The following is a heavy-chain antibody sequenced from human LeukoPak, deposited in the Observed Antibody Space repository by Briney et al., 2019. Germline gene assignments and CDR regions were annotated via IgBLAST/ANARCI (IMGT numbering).Heavy chain of an antibody. D-gene: IGHD5-18*01. CDR1: GGSISSYY. J-gene: IGHJ4*02. CDR3: ARDFGYSYGIDY. V-gene: IGHV4-59*12. CDR2: IYYSGST. Sequence: SETLSLTCTVSGGSISSYYWRWIRQPPGKGLEWIGYIYYSGSTNYNPSLKSRVTISVDTSKNQFALKLSSGTAADTAVYYCARDFGYSYGIDYWGQGTLVTVSS.